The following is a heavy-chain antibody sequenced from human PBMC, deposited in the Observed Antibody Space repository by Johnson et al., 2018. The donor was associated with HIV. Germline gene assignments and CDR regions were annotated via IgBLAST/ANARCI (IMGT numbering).Heavy chain of an antibody. D-gene: IGHD2-15*01. CDR1: GFTVSSNY. V-gene: IGHV3-53*01. CDR3: ARGPHEVVVVAATSAFDI. CDR2: IYSGGST. J-gene: IGHJ3*02. Sequence: VQLVESGGGLIQPGGSLRLSCPASGFTVSSNYMSWVRQAPGKGLEWVSVIYSGGSTYYADSVKGRFTISRDNSKNTLYLQMNSLRAEDTAVYYCARGPHEVVVVAATSAFDIWGQGTMVTVSS.